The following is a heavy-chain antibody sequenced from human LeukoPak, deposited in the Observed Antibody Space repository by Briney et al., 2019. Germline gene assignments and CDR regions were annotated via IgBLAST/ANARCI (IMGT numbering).Heavy chain of an antibody. CDR3: ASPPARITIFGVVTPEHYYYYMDV. CDR2: IYYSGST. D-gene: IGHD3-3*01. V-gene: IGHV4-39*01. CDR1: GGSISSSSYY. J-gene: IGHJ6*03. Sequence: PSETLSLTCTVSGGSISSSSYYWGWIRQPPGKGLEWIGSIYYSGSTYYNPSLKSRVTISVDTSKNQFSLKLSSATAADTAVYYCASPPARITIFGVVTPEHYYYYMDVWGKGTTVTVSS.